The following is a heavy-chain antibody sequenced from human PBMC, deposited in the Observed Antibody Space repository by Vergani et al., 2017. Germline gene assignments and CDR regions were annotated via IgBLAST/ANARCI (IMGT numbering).Heavy chain of an antibody. CDR3: AKHFRGWGIDY. Sequence: QVQLVESGGGVVQRGGSLRLSCATSGFTLSNYDMQWIRQGPGKGLEFVAFIQFDESNQYYADSGKGRFTLSRDFSKNTLYLQMNSLRTDDTATYYCAKHFRGWGIDYWGQGTQVIVSS. CDR2: IQFDESNQ. D-gene: IGHD3-16*01. J-gene: IGHJ4*02. CDR1: GFTLSNYD. V-gene: IGHV3-30*02.